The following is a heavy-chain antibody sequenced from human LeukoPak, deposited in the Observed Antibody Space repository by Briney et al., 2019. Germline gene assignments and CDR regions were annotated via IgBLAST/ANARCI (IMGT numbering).Heavy chain of an antibody. Sequence: SETLSLTCAVYGGSFSGYYWSWIRQPPGKGLEWIGEINHSGSINHNPSLKSRVTISVDTSKNQFSLKLSSVTAADTAVYYCARDSGSYYGLGGFDIWGQGTMVTVSS. J-gene: IGHJ3*02. D-gene: IGHD1-26*01. CDR1: GGSFSGYY. CDR2: INHSGSI. CDR3: ARDSGSYYGLGGFDI. V-gene: IGHV4-34*01.